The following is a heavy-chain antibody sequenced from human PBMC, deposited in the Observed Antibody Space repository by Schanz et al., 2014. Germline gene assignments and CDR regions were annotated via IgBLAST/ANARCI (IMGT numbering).Heavy chain of an antibody. J-gene: IGHJ4*02. CDR3: VSSGSYSSYAF. D-gene: IGHD3-10*01. CDR1: GFSLDIFA. Sequence: EVHLLESGGGLVEPGGSLRLSCATSGFSLDIFAVSWVRQAPGKGLEWVSYVSRSTPDIYYADSVKGRFTMSRDNAKNTLFLQMNSLRAEDTAVYHCVSSGSYSSYAFWGQGTLVTVSS. CDR2: VSRSTPDI. V-gene: IGHV3-48*01.